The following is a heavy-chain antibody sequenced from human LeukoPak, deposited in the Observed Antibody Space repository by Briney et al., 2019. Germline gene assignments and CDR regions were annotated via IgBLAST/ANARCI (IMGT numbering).Heavy chain of an antibody. D-gene: IGHD2-21*02. CDR2: IHYGGTT. CDR1: GGSIGSGYY. Sequence: SETLSLTCTVSGGSIGSGYYWAWIRQPPGKGLEWIGSIHYGGTTHYNPSLQSRVTISADTSRNQFALDLRSVTAADTAVYYCTRDIGDFVSDFWGQGTLVTVSS. V-gene: IGHV4-39*02. CDR3: TRDIGDFVSDF. J-gene: IGHJ4*02.